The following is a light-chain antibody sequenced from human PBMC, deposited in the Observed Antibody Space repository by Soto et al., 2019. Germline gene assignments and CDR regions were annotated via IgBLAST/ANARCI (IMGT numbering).Light chain of an antibody. CDR3: QTYVGGV. V-gene: IGLV4-69*01. J-gene: IGLJ2*01. Sequence: QPVLTQSPSASASLGASVKLTCTLSSGHSSYAIAWHQQQPEKGPRYLMKLNSDGSHSKGDGIPDRFSGSSSGAERYLTISSLQSEDEADYFCQTYVGGVFGGGTQVTVL. CDR1: SGHSSYA. CDR2: LNSDGSH.